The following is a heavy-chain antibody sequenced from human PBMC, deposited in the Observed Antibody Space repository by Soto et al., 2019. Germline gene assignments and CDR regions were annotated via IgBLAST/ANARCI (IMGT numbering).Heavy chain of an antibody. J-gene: IGHJ6*02. CDR2: INPNSGGT. D-gene: IGHD1-7*01. Sequence: ASVKVSCKASGYTFTGYYMHWVRQAPGQVLEWMGWINPNSGGTNYAQKFQGRVTMTRDTSISTAYMELSRLRSDDTAVYYCAREGTGTTSYYYYGMDVWGQGTTVTVSS. CDR3: AREGTGTTSYYYYGMDV. CDR1: GYTFTGYY. V-gene: IGHV1-2*02.